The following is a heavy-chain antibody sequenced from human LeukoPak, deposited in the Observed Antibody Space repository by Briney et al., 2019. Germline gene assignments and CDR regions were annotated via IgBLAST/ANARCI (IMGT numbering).Heavy chain of an antibody. D-gene: IGHD1-26*01. V-gene: IGHV3-7*01. Sequence: GGSLRLSCAASGFTFSSYWMSWVRQAPGQGLEWVANIKQDGSEKYYVDSVKGRFTISRDNAKNSLYLQTNSLRAEDTAVYYCARDRTGDSGSYYGYWFDPWGQGTLVTVSS. CDR2: IKQDGSEK. J-gene: IGHJ5*02. CDR3: ARDRTGDSGSYYGYWFDP. CDR1: GFTFSSYW.